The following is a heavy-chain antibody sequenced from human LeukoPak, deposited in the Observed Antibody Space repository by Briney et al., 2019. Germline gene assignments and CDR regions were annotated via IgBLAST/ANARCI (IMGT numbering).Heavy chain of an antibody. CDR1: GGXVSSGSYY. J-gene: IGHJ4*02. Sequence: ETLSLXXTVSGGXVSSGSYYWSWIRQPPGTGLEWIGYIYYSGSTNYNPSLKSRVTISVDTSKNQFSLKLSSVTAADTAVYYCARALGYYDSSGRYFDYWGQGTLVTVSS. CDR3: ARALGYYDSSGRYFDY. V-gene: IGHV4-61*01. D-gene: IGHD3-22*01. CDR2: IYYSGST.